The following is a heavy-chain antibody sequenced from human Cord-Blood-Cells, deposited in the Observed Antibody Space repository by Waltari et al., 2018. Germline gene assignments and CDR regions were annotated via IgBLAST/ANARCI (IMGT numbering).Heavy chain of an antibody. CDR2: FVPEEGET. Sequence: QVQLVQSGAEVKKPGASVKVSCKVSGYTLTELSMHWVRQAPGQGLEWMGGFVPEEGETIYAQKFQGRVTMTEDTSTDTAYMELSSLRSEDTAVYYCATSYYYGSGSYYNYWGQGTLVTVSS. CDR1: GYTLTELS. D-gene: IGHD3-10*01. J-gene: IGHJ4*02. CDR3: ATSYYYGSGSYYNY. V-gene: IGHV1-24*01.